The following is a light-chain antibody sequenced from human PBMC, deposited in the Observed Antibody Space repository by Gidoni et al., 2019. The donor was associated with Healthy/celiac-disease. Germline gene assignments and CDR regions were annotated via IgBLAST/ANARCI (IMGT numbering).Light chain of an antibody. CDR1: QSISSY. V-gene: IGKV1-39*01. Sequence: DNPTTQSPSSPSASVGDRVTITCRASQSISSYLNWYQQKPGKAPKLLIYAASSLQSGVPSRFSGSGSGTDFTLTISSLQPEDFATYYCQQSYSTPPTFXGXTKVEIK. CDR3: QQSYSTPPT. CDR2: AAS. J-gene: IGKJ4*01.